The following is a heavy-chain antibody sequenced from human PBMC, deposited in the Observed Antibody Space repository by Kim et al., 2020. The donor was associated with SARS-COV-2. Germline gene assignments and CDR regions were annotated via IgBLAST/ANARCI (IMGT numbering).Heavy chain of an antibody. CDR3: ARFPRAAPGSAFDYYG. D-gene: IGHD6-13*01. Sequence: SETLSLTCTVSGGSVSSSTYYWGWIRQPPGKGLEWIAIIYYTGNTNYNPSLKSRVAISVDTSKDQFSLKLTSVTAADTAVYYCARFPRAAPGSAFDYYG. V-gene: IGHV4-39*01. CDR2: IYYTGNT. J-gene: IGHJ6*01. CDR1: GGSVSSSTYY.